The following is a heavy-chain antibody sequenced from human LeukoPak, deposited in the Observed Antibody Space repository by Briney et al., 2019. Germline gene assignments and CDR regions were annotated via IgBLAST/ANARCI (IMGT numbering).Heavy chain of an antibody. D-gene: IGHD6-13*01. CDR3: ARGRRSDSSSPPYYYGMDV. CDR2: INHSGST. J-gene: IGHJ6*02. V-gene: IGHV4-34*01. Sequence: PSEPLSLTCAVYGGSFSGYYWSWIRQPPGKGLEWIGEINHSGSTNYNPSLKSRVTISVDTSKNQFSLKLSSVTAADTAVYYCARGRRSDSSSPPYYYGMDVWGQGTTVTVSS. CDR1: GGSFSGYY.